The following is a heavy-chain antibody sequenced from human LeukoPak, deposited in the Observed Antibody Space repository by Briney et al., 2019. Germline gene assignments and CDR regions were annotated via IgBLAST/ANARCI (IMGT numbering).Heavy chain of an antibody. J-gene: IGHJ4*02. CDR2: IYSGGST. Sequence: PGGSLRLSCAASGFTVSSHYMSRVRQAPGKGLEWVSVIYSGGSTYYADSVKGRFTISRDNSKNTVFLQMNSLRADDTAEYFCARDHGSQDSGAWYVFDYWGRGTLVTVSS. CDR3: ARDHGSQDSGAWYVFDY. V-gene: IGHV3-66*01. CDR1: GFTVSSHY. D-gene: IGHD6-19*01.